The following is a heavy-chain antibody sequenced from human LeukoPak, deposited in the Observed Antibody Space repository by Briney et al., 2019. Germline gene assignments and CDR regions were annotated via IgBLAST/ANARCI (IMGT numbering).Heavy chain of an antibody. CDR1: GFTFSSFS. Sequence: GRSLRLSCAASGFTFSSFSMSWVRQAPGKGLEWISYITSSSNSIYYADSVKGRFTISRDNAENALYLQMNSLRAEDTAVYYCARQGSNYDFWSGIDYWGQGTLVTVSS. J-gene: IGHJ4*02. D-gene: IGHD3-3*01. CDR3: ARQGSNYDFWSGIDY. CDR2: ITSSSNSI. V-gene: IGHV3-48*04.